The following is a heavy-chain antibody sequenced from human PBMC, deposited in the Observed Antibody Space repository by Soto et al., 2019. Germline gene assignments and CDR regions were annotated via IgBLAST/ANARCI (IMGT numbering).Heavy chain of an antibody. Sequence: SETLSLTCTVSGGTISSYGWSWIRQPPGKGLEYIGYISKSGSNKYNPSLKSRVTISVDTSKNHFSLKMKYATAADTGIYFCAIVSPPVVGGTLDYLGQGRLVTVSS. CDR3: AIVSPPVVGGTLDY. CDR2: ISKSGSN. V-gene: IGHV4-59*01. J-gene: IGHJ4*02. D-gene: IGHD1-26*01. CDR1: GGTISSYG.